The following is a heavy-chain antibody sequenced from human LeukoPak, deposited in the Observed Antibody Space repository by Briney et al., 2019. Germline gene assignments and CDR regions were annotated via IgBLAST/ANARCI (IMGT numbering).Heavy chain of an antibody. J-gene: IGHJ6*02. CDR3: ARDFGLDCSSTSCYAGYYYYGMDV. CDR2: INPSGGST. CDR1: GYTFTSYY. V-gene: IGHV1-46*01. D-gene: IGHD2-2*01. Sequence: GASVKVSCRASGYTFTSYYMHWVRQAPGQGLEWMGIINPSGGSTSYAQKFQGRVTMTRDTSTSTVYMELSSLRSEDTAVYYCARDFGLDCSSTSCYAGYYYYGMDVWGQGTTVTVS.